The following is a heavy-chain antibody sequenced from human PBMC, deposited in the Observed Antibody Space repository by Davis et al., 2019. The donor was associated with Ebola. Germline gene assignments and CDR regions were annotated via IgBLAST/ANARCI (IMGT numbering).Heavy chain of an antibody. Sequence: PGGSLRLSCAASGFTFSSYAMHWVRQAPGKELEWVAVISYDGSNKYYADSVKGRFTISRDNSKNTLYLQMNSLRSEDTAVYYCAREWSLGTTVTTTRPGYDYWGQGTLVTVSS. V-gene: IGHV3-30-3*01. CDR3: AREWSLGTTVTTTRPGYDY. CDR1: GFTFSSYA. D-gene: IGHD4-17*01. CDR2: ISYDGSNK. J-gene: IGHJ4*02.